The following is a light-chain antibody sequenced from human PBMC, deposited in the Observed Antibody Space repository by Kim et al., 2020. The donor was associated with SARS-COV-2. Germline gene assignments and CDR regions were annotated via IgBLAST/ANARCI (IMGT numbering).Light chain of an antibody. Sequence: SVSPGETRPRSRRARQSGSRYVAWSQQQPGQAPRLLIYDASNRATGIPARFSGSGPGTDFTLTISSLEPEDFAVYYCQQRSNWHPFGQGTRLEIK. V-gene: IGKV3D-11*02. CDR1: QSGSRY. CDR3: QQRSNWHP. J-gene: IGKJ5*01. CDR2: DAS.